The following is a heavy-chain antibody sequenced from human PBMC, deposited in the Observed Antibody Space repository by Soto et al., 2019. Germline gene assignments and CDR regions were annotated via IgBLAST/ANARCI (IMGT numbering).Heavy chain of an antibody. CDR1: GYNFTGYY. J-gene: IGHJ6*03. CDR2: INPNSGGT. CDR3: ARDSDEDYYYYMDV. Sequence: ASVKVSWKAFGYNFTGYYIHWGGQAPGQGLEWMGWINPNSGGTNYAQKFQGWVTMTRDTSISTAYMELSRLRSDDTAVYYCARDSDEDYYYYMDVWGKGTTVTVSS. D-gene: IGHD3-10*01. V-gene: IGHV1-2*04.